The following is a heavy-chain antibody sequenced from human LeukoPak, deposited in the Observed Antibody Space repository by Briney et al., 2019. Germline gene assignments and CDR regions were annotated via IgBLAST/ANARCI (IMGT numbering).Heavy chain of an antibody. CDR1: GGSISSYY. Sequence: KPSETLSLTCTVSGGSISSYYWSWIRQPPGKGLEWIGYIYYSGSTNYNPSLKSRVTISVDTSKNQFPLKLSSVTAADTAVYYCARDSPAGRGVDYWGQGALVTVSS. D-gene: IGHD2-15*01. J-gene: IGHJ4*02. CDR2: IYYSGST. CDR3: ARDSPAGRGVDY. V-gene: IGHV4-59*01.